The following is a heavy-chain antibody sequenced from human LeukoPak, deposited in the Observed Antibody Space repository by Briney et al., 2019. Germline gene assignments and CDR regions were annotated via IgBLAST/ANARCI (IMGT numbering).Heavy chain of an antibody. CDR2: INPNSGGT. CDR1: GYSFTSYW. D-gene: IGHD6-19*01. CDR3: ARDLVAVAGTEYYYYYGMDV. J-gene: IGHJ6*02. V-gene: IGHV1-2*02. Sequence: GESLKISCKASGYSFTSYWIGWVRQAPGQGLEWMGWINPNSGGTNYAQKFQGRVTMTRDTSISTAYMELSRLRSDDTAVYYCARDLVAVAGTEYYYYYGMDVRGQGTTVTVSS.